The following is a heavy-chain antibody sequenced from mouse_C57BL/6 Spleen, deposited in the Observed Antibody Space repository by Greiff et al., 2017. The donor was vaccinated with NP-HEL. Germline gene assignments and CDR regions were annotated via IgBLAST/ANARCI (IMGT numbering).Heavy chain of an antibody. CDR2: IYPGDGDT. D-gene: IGHD1-1*01. V-gene: IGHV1-82*01. CDR3: ARGGLFYYGSSPYYFDY. CDR1: GYAFSSSW. Sequence: VKLQESGPELVKPGASVKISCKASGYAFSSSWMNWVKQRPGKGLEWIGRIYPGDGDTNYNGKFKGKATLTADKSSSTAYMQLSSLTSEDSAVYFCARGGLFYYGSSPYYFDYWGQGTTLTVSS. J-gene: IGHJ2*01.